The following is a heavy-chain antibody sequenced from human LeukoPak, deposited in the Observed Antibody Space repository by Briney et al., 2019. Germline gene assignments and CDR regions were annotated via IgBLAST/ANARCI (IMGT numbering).Heavy chain of an antibody. V-gene: IGHV3-23*01. CDR2: ISGSGGST. Sequence: PGGSLRLSCAASGFTFSSYAMSWVRQAPGEGLEWVSAISGSGGSTYYADSVKGRFTISRDNSKNTLYLQMNSLRAEDTAVYYCAKTLRYFDWPPEGDYWGQGTLVTVSS. CDR1: GFTFSSYA. CDR3: AKTLRYFDWPPEGDY. J-gene: IGHJ4*02. D-gene: IGHD3-9*01.